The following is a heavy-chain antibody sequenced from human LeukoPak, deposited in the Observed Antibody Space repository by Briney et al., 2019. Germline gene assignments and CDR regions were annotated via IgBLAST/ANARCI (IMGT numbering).Heavy chain of an antibody. CDR1: GYTFTGYY. D-gene: IGHD6-13*01. CDR2: INPNSGGT. Sequence: ASVKVSCKASGYTFTGYYIHWVRQAPGQGLEWMGWINPNSGGTNYAQKFQGRVTMTRDTSISTAYMELSRLRSDDTAVYYCARDQRGLAAADYWGQGTLVTVSS. J-gene: IGHJ4*02. CDR3: ARDQRGLAAADY. V-gene: IGHV1-2*02.